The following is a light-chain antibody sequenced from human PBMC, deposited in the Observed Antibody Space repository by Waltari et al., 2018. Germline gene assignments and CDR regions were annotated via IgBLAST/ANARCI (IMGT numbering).Light chain of an antibody. CDR1: QSISRY. CDR3: QNHERLPAM. V-gene: IGKV3-20*01. Sequence: IALTHSPATLSVSLGERATLSCRASQSISRYLAWYQQKPGQAPRLLIYAASSRATGIPDRFSGSGSGTDFSLTISRLEPEDFAVYYCQNHERLPAMFGQGTKVEIK. CDR2: AAS. J-gene: IGKJ1*01.